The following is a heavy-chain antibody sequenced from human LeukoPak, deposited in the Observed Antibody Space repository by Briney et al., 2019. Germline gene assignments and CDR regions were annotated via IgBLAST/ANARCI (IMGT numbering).Heavy chain of an antibody. CDR2: ISSSSSYT. CDR3: ARAGVNEPRGDYYYGMDV. V-gene: IGHV3-11*06. Sequence: GGSLCLSCEASGFTFSDYYMSWIRQAPGKGLEWVSYISSSSSYTNYADSVKGRFTISRDNAKNSLYLQMNSLRAEDTAVYYCARAGVNEPRGDYYYGMDVWGRGTGDTVSS. D-gene: IGHD1-1*01. CDR1: GFTFSDYY. J-gene: IGHJ6*02.